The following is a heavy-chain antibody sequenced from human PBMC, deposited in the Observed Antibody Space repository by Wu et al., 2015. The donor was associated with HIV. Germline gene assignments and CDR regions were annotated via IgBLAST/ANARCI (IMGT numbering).Heavy chain of an antibody. V-gene: IGHV1-46*01. CDR1: GYRFSTYG. CDR2: INPSSGST. Sequence: QVHMMQSESEVAKPGASVKVSCKASGYRFSTYGISWVRQAPGHGLEWVGIINPSSGSTSYAQKFKGRVTMTRDTSTATVYMELSSLRSDDTAIYSCARAGGFCSGTSCLDLWGQGTLVAVSS. J-gene: IGHJ5*02. CDR3: ARAGGFCSGTSCLDL. D-gene: IGHD2-2*03.